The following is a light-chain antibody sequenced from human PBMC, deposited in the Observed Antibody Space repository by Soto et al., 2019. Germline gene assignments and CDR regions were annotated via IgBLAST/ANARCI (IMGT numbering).Light chain of an antibody. V-gene: IGLV2-23*01. Sequence: QSALTQPASVSGSPGQSITISCTGSSSAFGTFRLVSWYQHHPGKVPKLIIYEGNKRPSGVSDRFSGSEPGNTASLTISGLQAEDEADYYCAAWDDSLNGWVFGGGTKVTVL. J-gene: IGLJ3*02. CDR3: AAWDDSLNGWV. CDR1: SSAFGTFRL. CDR2: EGN.